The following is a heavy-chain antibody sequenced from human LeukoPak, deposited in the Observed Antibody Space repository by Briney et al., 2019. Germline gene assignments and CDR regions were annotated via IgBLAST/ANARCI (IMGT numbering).Heavy chain of an antibody. CDR2: ISAYNGNT. V-gene: IGHV1-18*01. Sequence: GASVKVSCKASGYTFTSYGISRVRQAPGQGLEWMGWISAYNGNTNYAQKLQGRVTMTTDTSTSTAYMELRSLRSDDTAVYYCARDWGYCSSTSCYLVWGQGTLVTVSS. J-gene: IGHJ4*02. D-gene: IGHD2-2*01. CDR1: GYTFTSYG. CDR3: ARDWGYCSSTSCYLV.